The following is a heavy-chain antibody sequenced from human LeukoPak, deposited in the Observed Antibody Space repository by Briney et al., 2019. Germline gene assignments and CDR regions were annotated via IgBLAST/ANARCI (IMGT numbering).Heavy chain of an antibody. CDR3: ARQRVPRWSTKAGTGLFDF. V-gene: IGHV4-39*01. CDR1: GGSISVNYF. J-gene: IGHJ4*02. Sequence: PSETLSLTCTVSGGSISVNYFWAWIRQPPGKGLEWIGSVHSSETTYYNSSLKSRVTIDVDTSRRQFSLKLRSVTAADTAVYYCARQRVPRWSTKAGTGLFDFWGLGTLVTVSS. CDR2: VHSSETT. D-gene: IGHD1-1*01.